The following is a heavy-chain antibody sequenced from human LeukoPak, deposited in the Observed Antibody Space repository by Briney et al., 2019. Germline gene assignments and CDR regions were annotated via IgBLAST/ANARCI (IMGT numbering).Heavy chain of an antibody. D-gene: IGHD3-10*01. Sequence: GGSLRLSCAASGFTFSSYSMNWVRQAPGKGLEWVSSISSSSSYIYYADSVKGRFTISRDNAKNSLYLQMNSLRAEDTAVYYCVKARGSCRGYYFDYWGQGTLVTVSS. J-gene: IGHJ4*02. CDR3: VKARGSCRGYYFDY. CDR1: GFTFSSYS. CDR2: ISSSSSYI. V-gene: IGHV3-21*01.